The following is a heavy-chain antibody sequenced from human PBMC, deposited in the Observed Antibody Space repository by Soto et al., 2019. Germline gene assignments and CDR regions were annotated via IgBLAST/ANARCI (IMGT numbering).Heavy chain of an antibody. Sequence: SETLSLTCAVYGGSFSGYYWSWIRQPPGKGLEWIGEINHSGSTNYNPSLKSRVTISVDTSKNQFSLKLSSVTAADTAVYYCARSESRNYGSGTPKPGLRWYGMDVWGQGTTVTVSS. CDR1: GGSFSGYY. J-gene: IGHJ6*02. CDR3: ARSESRNYGSGTPKPGLRWYGMDV. CDR2: INHSGST. D-gene: IGHD3-10*01. V-gene: IGHV4-34*01.